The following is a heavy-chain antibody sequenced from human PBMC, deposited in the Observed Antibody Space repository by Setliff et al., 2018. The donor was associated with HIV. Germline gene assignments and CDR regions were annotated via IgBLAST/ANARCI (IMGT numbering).Heavy chain of an antibody. V-gene: IGHV4-4*02. CDR2: IHHGGTT. D-gene: IGHD4-17*01. J-gene: IGHJ3*02. Sequence: SETLSLTCAVSGDSISSSNWWNWVCQLPGKGLEWIGEIHHGGTTNYNPSLKSRLSILLDKSNNQLSLKVTSVTAADTAVYYCARDTNYGDNIWAFDMWGQGTKVTVSS. CDR1: GDSISSSNW. CDR3: ARDTNYGDNIWAFDM.